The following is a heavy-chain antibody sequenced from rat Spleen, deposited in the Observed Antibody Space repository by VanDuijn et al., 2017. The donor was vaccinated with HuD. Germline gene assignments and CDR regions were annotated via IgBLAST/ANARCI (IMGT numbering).Heavy chain of an antibody. Sequence: EVKLVESGGGLVQPGRSLKLSCAASGFNFNDYWMGWVRQAPGKGLEWIGEINKDSSIINYTPSLKDKFTISRDNAQNTLYLQKSKLGSEDTAIYYCARYITTTGYFDYWGQGASVTVSS. V-gene: IGHV4-2*01. D-gene: IGHD1-10*01. CDR3: ARYITTTGYFDY. CDR2: INKDSSII. J-gene: IGHJ4*01. CDR1: GFNFNDYW.